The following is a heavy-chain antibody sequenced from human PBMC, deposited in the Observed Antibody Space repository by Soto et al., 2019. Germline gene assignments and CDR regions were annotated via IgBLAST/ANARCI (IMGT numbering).Heavy chain of an antibody. Sequence: TSETLSLTCTVSGGSISSGGYYWSWIRQHPGKGLEWIGYIYYSGSTYYNPSLKSRVTISVDTSKNQFSLKLSSVTAADTAVYYCARERSGFSHRDHHYFDYWGQGTLVTVSS. J-gene: IGHJ4*02. CDR1: GGSISSGGYY. D-gene: IGHD3-10*01. V-gene: IGHV4-31*03. CDR2: IYYSGST. CDR3: ARERSGFSHRDHHYFDY.